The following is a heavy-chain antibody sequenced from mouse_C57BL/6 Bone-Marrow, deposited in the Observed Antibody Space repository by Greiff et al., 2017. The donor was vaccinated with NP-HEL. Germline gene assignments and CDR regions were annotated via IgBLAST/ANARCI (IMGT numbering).Heavy chain of an antibody. J-gene: IGHJ4*01. CDR2: ISYDGSN. V-gene: IGHV3-6*01. Sequence: EVQLVESGPGLVKPSQSLSLTCSVTGYSITSGYYWNWIRQFPGNKLEWMGYISYDGSNNYNPSLKNRISITRDTSKNQFFLKLNSVTTEDTATYYCARDNGNYYDAMDYWGQGTSVTVSS. D-gene: IGHD1-1*01. CDR3: ARDNGNYYDAMDY. CDR1: GYSITSGYY.